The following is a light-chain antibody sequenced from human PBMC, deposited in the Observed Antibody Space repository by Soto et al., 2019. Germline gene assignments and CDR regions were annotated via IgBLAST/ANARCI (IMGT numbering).Light chain of an antibody. J-gene: IGKJ4*01. CDR3: QQRSNWPPT. CDR2: YAS. CDR1: QSVSND. V-gene: IGKV3-11*01. Sequence: EIVLTQSPATLSLSPGEGATLSCRASQSVSNDLVWYHQKPGQAPRLLIHYASKRATGIPARFSGSGSGTDFTLTITSLEPEDFAVYYCQQRSNWPPTFGGGTRVEIK.